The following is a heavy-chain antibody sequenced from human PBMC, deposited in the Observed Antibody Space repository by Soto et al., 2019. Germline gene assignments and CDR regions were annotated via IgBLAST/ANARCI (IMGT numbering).Heavy chain of an antibody. V-gene: IGHV1-3*01. D-gene: IGHD2-21*02. Sequence: ASVKVSCKASGYTFTSYAMHWVRQAPGQRLEWMGWINAGNGNTKYSQKFQGRVTITRDTSASTAYMELSSLRSEDTAVYYCARGYYCGGDCYHGAFDIWGQGTMVTVSS. J-gene: IGHJ3*02. CDR2: INAGNGNT. CDR1: GYTFTSYA. CDR3: ARGYYCGGDCYHGAFDI.